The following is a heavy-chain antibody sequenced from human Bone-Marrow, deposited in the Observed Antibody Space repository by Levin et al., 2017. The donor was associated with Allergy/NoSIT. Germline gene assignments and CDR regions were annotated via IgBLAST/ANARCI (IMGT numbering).Heavy chain of an antibody. CDR2: IYSGGST. V-gene: IGHV3-66*01. CDR3: AREAHSGGYDFWSVESAKNYYGMDV. J-gene: IGHJ6*02. D-gene: IGHD3-3*01. CDR1: GFTVSSNY. Sequence: GGSLRLSCAASGFTVSSNYMSWVRQAPGKGLEWVSVIYSGGSTYYADSVKGRFTISRDNSKNTLYLQMNSLRAEDTAVYYCAREAHSGGYDFWSVESAKNYYGMDVWGQGTTVTVSS.